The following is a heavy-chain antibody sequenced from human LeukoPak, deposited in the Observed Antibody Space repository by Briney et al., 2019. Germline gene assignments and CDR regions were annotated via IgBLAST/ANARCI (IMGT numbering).Heavy chain of an antibody. CDR2: ISSSSSYI. CDR1: GFTLSSYS. Sequence: GGSLRLSCAASGFTLSSYSMNWVRQAPGKGLEWVSSISSSSSYIYYADSVKGRFTISRDNAKNSLYLQMNSLRAEDTAVYYCASCSSSGWYFPFDYWGQGTLVTVSS. V-gene: IGHV3-21*01. D-gene: IGHD6-19*01. CDR3: ASCSSSGWYFPFDY. J-gene: IGHJ4*02.